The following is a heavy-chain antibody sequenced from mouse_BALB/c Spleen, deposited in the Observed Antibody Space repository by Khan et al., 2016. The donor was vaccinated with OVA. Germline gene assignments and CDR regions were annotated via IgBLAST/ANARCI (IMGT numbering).Heavy chain of an antibody. CDR3: ARPSYDARDFEV. J-gene: IGHJ1*01. D-gene: IGHD2-3*01. Sequence: VQLQQSGAELVKPGASVKLSCTASGFNIKDTYLHWVKQRPEQGLEWIGRIAPANGNTQYDPKFQGKATIISDTSSNTSYLQLNSLTSEDTAVYYCARPSYDARDFEVWGAGTTVTVSS. CDR1: GFNIKDTY. V-gene: IGHV14-3*02. CDR2: IAPANGNT.